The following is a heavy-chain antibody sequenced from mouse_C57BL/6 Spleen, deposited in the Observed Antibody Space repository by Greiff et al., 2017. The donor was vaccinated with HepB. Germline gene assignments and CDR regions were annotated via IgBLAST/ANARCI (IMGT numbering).Heavy chain of an antibody. Sequence: VQLQQSGPELVKPGASVKISCKASGYAFSSSWMNWVKQRPGKGLEWIGRIYPGDGDTNYNGKFKGKATLTAAKSSSTAYLQLSSLTSGDVAVYFVAREAGIYEGYLAYWGQVTLVTVAA. D-gene: IGHD2-3*01. CDR1: GYAFSSSW. CDR3: AREAGIYEGYLAY. J-gene: IGHJ3*01. CDR2: IYPGDGDT. V-gene: IGHV1-82*01.